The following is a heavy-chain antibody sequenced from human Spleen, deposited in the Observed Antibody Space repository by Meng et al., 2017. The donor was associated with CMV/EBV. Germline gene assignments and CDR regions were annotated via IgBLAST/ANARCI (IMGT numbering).Heavy chain of an antibody. CDR3: ARAPIVVPAATNYYFDY. D-gene: IGHD2-2*01. CDR1: RFTFSTYS. Sequence: GESLKISCAASRFTFSTYSMIWVRQAPGKGLEWVSSFSSSSNYKYYADSVKGRFTISRDNAKNSLYLQMNSLRAEDTAAYYCARAPIVVPAATNYYFDYWGQGTLVTVSS. CDR2: FSSSSNYK. J-gene: IGHJ4*02. V-gene: IGHV3-21*01.